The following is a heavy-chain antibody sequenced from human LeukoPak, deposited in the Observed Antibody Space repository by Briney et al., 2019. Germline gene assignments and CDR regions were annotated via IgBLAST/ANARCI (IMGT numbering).Heavy chain of an antibody. Sequence: SQTLSLTCTVSGGSISSHYWSWIRQPPAKGLERIGFIYYSGSTNYNHSLTSRVTISVDTSKNQYSLKLSSVTAADTAVYYCARVKWDSSGYSVYYYYMDVWGKGTTVTVSS. CDR1: GGSISSHY. CDR2: IYYSGST. CDR3: ARVKWDSSGYSVYYYYMDV. D-gene: IGHD3-22*01. J-gene: IGHJ6*03. V-gene: IGHV4-59*11.